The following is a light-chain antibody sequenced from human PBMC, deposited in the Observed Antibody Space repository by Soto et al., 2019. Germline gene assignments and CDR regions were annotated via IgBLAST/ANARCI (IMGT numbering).Light chain of an antibody. V-gene: IGKV1-5*03. J-gene: IGKJ4*01. CDR3: QHYNGYPIS. CDR2: KAS. CDR1: ESIRSS. Sequence: DIQMTQSPSTLSASVGDRVTITCRASESIRSSLACYQQKPGRAPKLLIYKASTVEAGVPSRFSGSGSGTEFTLTISSLQPDDLATYPCQHYNGYPISFGGGTKVEIK.